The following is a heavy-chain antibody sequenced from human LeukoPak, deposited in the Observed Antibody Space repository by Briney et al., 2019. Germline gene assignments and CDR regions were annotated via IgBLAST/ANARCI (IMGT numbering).Heavy chain of an antibody. CDR3: AREGYSYGYDY. V-gene: IGHV3-11*06. CDR2: ISSSSSYT. D-gene: IGHD5-18*01. Sequence: GGSLRLSCAASGFTFSNAWMSWVRQAPGKGLEWVSYISSSSSYTNYADSVKGRFTISRDNAKNSLYLQMNSLRAEDTAVYYCAREGYSYGYDYWGQGTLVTVSS. CDR1: GFTFSNAW. J-gene: IGHJ4*02.